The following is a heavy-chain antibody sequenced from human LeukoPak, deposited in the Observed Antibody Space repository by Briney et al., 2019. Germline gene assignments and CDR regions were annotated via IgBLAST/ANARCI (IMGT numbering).Heavy chain of an antibody. D-gene: IGHD3-3*01. CDR2: IRPDGSEK. J-gene: IGHJ4*02. CDR1: GFTFSSYS. V-gene: IGHV3-7*01. CDR3: GKARKGFLEPGFDY. Sequence: GGSLRLSCAASGFTFSSYSMSWVRQAPGKGLEWVANIRPDGSEKYYMDSVKGRFTISRDNSKNTLYLQMNSLRAEDTAVYYCGKARKGFLEPGFDYWGQGTLVTVSS.